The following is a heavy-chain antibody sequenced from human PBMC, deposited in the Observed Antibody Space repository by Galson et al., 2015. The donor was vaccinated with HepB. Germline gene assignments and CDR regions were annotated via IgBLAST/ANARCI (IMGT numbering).Heavy chain of an antibody. D-gene: IGHD6-6*01. Sequence: SLRLSCAASGFTVSSNYMSWVRRAPGKGLEWVSVIYSGGSTYYADSVKGRFTISRDNSKNTLYLQMNSLRAEDTAVYYCARDRVGSSSQYYMDVWGKGTTVTVSS. CDR3: ARDRVGSSSQYYMDV. CDR1: GFTVSSNY. V-gene: IGHV3-53*01. J-gene: IGHJ6*03. CDR2: IYSGGST.